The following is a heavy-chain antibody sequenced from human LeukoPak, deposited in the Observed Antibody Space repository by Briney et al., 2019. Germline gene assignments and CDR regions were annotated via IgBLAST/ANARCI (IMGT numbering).Heavy chain of an antibody. Sequence: SETLSLTCTVSGGSISSGDYYWSWIRQPPGKGLEWIGRIYTSGSTNYNPSLKSRVTMSVDTSKNQFSLKLSSVTAADTAVYYCARYSSSWYYFDYWGQGTLVTVSS. CDR3: ARYSSSWYYFDY. CDR2: IYTSGST. V-gene: IGHV4-61*02. J-gene: IGHJ4*02. D-gene: IGHD6-13*01. CDR1: GGSISSGDYY.